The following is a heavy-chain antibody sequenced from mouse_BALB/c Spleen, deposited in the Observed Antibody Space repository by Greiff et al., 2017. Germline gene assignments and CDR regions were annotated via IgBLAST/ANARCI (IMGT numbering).Heavy chain of an antibody. D-gene: IGHD2-3*01. Sequence: VQLQQSGAELARPGASVKLSCKASGYTFTSYWMQWVKQRPGQGLEWIGAIYPGDGDTRYTQKFKGKATLTADKSSSTAYMQLSSLASEDSAVYYCASSYDGYYWGQGTTLTVSS. V-gene: IGHV1-87*01. CDR1: GYTFTSYW. CDR3: ASSYDGYY. CDR2: IYPGDGDT. J-gene: IGHJ2*01.